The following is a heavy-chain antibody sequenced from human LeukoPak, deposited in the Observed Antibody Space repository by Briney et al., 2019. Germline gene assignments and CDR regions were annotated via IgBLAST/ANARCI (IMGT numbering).Heavy chain of an antibody. CDR3: AKDGTPYYYDSSGYYGNWFDP. CDR1: GFTFSSYA. CDR2: ISGSGSST. Sequence: GSLRLSCAASGFTFSSYAMSWVRQAPGKGLEWVSAISGSGSSTYYADSVKGRFTISRDNSKNTLYLQMNSLRAEDTAVYYCAKDGTPYYYDSSGYYGNWFDPWGQGTLVTVSS. V-gene: IGHV3-23*01. D-gene: IGHD3-22*01. J-gene: IGHJ5*02.